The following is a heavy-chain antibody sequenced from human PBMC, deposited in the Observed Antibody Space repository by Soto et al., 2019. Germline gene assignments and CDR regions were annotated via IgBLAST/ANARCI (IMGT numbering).Heavy chain of an antibody. V-gene: IGHV1-58*01. Sequence: AASVKVSCKASGFTFTSSAVQWVRQARGQRLEWIGWIVVGSGNTNYAQKFQERVTITRDMSTSTAYMELSSLRSEDTAVYYRAADHLEPEVNWFEPWGQGTLVPVSS. J-gene: IGHJ5*02. CDR3: AADHLEPEVNWFEP. CDR1: GFTFTSSA. D-gene: IGHD1-1*01. CDR2: IVVGSGNT.